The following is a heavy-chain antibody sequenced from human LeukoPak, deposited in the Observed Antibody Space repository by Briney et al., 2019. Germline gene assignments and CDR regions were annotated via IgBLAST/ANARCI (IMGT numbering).Heavy chain of an antibody. Sequence: ASVKVSCKASGGTFSSYAISWVRQAPGQGLEWMGGIIPIFGTANYAQKFQGRVTITADESTSTAYMELSSLRSEDTAVYYCAREDCSGGSCYHDYWGQGTLVTVSS. CDR1: GGTFSSYA. CDR3: AREDCSGGSCYHDY. D-gene: IGHD2-15*01. V-gene: IGHV1-69*13. J-gene: IGHJ4*02. CDR2: IIPIFGTA.